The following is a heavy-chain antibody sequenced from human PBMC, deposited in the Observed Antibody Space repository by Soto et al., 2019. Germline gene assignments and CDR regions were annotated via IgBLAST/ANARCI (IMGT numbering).Heavy chain of an antibody. CDR1: GFDFSGFN. D-gene: IGHD5-12*01. J-gene: IGHJ4*01. CDR2: ISMSSSWM. CDR3: VRGSIRGSFDF. V-gene: IGHV3-21*01. Sequence: EVYLVESGAGLVKPGGSLRLSCVVSGFDFSGFNMNWVRQAPGKGLEWVSSISMSSSWMSYADSVKGRFIISRDNAKSSLYLQMNSLTVEDTAVYYCVRGSIRGSFDFWGHGTLVTVSS.